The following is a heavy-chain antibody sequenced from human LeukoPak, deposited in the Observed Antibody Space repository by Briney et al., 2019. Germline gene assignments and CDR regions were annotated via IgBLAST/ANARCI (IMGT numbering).Heavy chain of an antibody. Sequence: GGSLRLSRGASGFTFSSYWMSWVRQAPGKGLEWVANIKQDGSEKYYVDSVKGRFTISRDNAKNSLYLQMNSLRAEDTAVYYCARTVTYDFWSGYYFDYWGQGTLVTVSS. V-gene: IGHV3-7*03. D-gene: IGHD3-3*01. J-gene: IGHJ4*02. CDR2: IKQDGSEK. CDR3: ARTVTYDFWSGYYFDY. CDR1: GFTFSSYW.